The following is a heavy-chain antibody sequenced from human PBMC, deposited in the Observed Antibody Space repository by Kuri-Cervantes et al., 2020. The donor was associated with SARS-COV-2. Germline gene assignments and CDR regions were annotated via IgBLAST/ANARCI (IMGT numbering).Heavy chain of an antibody. Sequence: SVKVSCKASGYTFTSYYMHWVRQAPGQGLEWMGGIIPIFGTANYAQKFQGRVTITADESTSTAYMELSSLRSEDTAVYYCARRSSDRFLDKYYHYYMDVWGKGTTVTVSS. D-gene: IGHD3-3*01. CDR1: GYTFTSYY. V-gene: IGHV1-69*13. J-gene: IGHJ6*03. CDR2: IIPIFGTA. CDR3: ARRSSDRFLDKYYHYYMDV.